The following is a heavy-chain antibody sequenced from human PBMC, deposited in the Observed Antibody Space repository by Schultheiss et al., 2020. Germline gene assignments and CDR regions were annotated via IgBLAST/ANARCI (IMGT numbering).Heavy chain of an antibody. D-gene: IGHD3-10*01. CDR3: AKLTVGAY. Sequence: GSLRLSCAASGFTFSSYAMSWIRQPPGKGLEWIGEINHSGSTNYNPSLKSRLTISVDTSKNQFSLHLSSVTAADTAVYYCAKLTVGAYWGQGTLVTVSS. V-gene: IGHV4-34*08. CDR1: GFTFSSYA. CDR2: INHSGST. J-gene: IGHJ4*02.